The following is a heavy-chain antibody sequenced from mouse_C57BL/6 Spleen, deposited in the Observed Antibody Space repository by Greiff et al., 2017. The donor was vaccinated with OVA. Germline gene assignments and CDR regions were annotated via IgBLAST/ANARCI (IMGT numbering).Heavy chain of an antibody. CDR2: ISYSGST. J-gene: IGHJ3*01. CDR1: GYSITSGYD. D-gene: IGHD4-1*01. CDR3: AREGLGQGFAY. V-gene: IGHV3-1*01. Sequence: EVKLQESGPGLVKPSQSLSLTCTVTGYSITSGYDWHWIRHFPGNKLEWMGYISYSGSTNYNPSLKSRISITHDTSKNHFFLKLNSVTTEDTATYYCAREGLGQGFAYWGQGTLVTVSA.